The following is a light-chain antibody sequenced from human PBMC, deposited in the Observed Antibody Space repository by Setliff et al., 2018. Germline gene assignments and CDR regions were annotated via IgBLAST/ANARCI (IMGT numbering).Light chain of an antibody. CDR2: DVS. CDR3: CSYAGSYTSLYV. Sequence: QSVLTQPRSVSGSPGQSVTISCTGTSSDVGGYNYVSWCQQHPGKAPKLMIYDVSKRPSGAPDRFSGSKSGNTASLTISGLQAEDEADYYCCSYAGSYTSLYVFGTGTKVTVL. J-gene: IGLJ1*01. CDR1: SSDVGGYNY. V-gene: IGLV2-11*01.